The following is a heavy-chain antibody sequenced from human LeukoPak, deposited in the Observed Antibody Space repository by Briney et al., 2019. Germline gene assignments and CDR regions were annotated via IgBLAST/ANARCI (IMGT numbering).Heavy chain of an antibody. CDR3: AKDSTAMIVAPDGY. D-gene: IGHD3-22*01. J-gene: IGHJ4*02. V-gene: IGHV3-9*03. CDR2: ISWNSGSI. Sequence: GGSLRLSCAASGFTFDDYAMHWVRQAPGKGLEWVSGISWNSGSIGYADSVKGRFTISRDNAKNSLYLQMNSLRAEDMALYYCAKDSTAMIVAPDGYWGQGTLVTVS. CDR1: GFTFDDYA.